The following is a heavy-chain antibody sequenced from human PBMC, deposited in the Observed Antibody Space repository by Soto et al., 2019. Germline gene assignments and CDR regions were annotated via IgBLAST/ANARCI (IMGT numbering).Heavy chain of an antibody. Sequence: PGGSLRLSCAASGFTLRSYWMSWVRQAPGKGLEWLATIKTDASEKKYVDSVKGRFTVFRDNAKNSLYLQMDSLRAEDTAVYYCARVSGYGSGNSVNHYLDCWGRGTLVTVSS. D-gene: IGHD3-10*01. CDR2: IKTDASEK. CDR1: GFTLRSYW. CDR3: ARVSGYGSGNSVNHYLDC. J-gene: IGHJ4*01. V-gene: IGHV3-7*01.